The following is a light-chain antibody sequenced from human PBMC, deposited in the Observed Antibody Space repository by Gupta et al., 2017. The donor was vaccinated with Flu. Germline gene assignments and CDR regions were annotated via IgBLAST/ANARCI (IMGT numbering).Light chain of an antibody. J-gene: IGLJ3*02. V-gene: IGLV3-21*02. CDR1: NIGSYS. Sequence: SYVLTQPPSVSVPPGQPAKISCAGNNIGSYSVHWYKQTPVLSPVLLVYDDSRQPSGFPARFFGSNSGTSATLTTLRVEAGDEAEYYCQVWDSRSDIWVFGGGTKLTVL. CDR2: DDS. CDR3: QVWDSRSDIWV.